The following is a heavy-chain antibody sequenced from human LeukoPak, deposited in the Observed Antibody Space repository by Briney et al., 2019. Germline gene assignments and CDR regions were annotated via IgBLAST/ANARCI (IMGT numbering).Heavy chain of an antibody. V-gene: IGHV3-23*01. D-gene: IGHD6-19*01. CDR3: AKAAIAVAGTSPPADY. CDR1: GFTVSSSY. CDR2: ISDGGGRT. Sequence: GGSLRLSCAASGFTVSSSYMSWVRQAPGKGLEWVSGISDGGGRTYYADSVKGRFTISRDNSKNTLYLQMNNLRAEDTAVYYCAKAAIAVAGTSPPADYWGQGTLVTVSS. J-gene: IGHJ4*02.